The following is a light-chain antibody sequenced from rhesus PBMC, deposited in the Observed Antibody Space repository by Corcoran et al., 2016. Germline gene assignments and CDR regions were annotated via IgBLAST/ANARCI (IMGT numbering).Light chain of an antibody. Sequence: DIQMTQSPSSLSASVGDKVTITCRASQGISSWLAWYQQKPGKAPKLLIHKASSLQSGVPSRFSGSGSGTDFTLPLSSLQPDDFATYYCQQYSSSPFTFGPGTKLNIK. CDR2: KAS. CDR1: QGISSW. CDR3: QQYSSSPFT. J-gene: IGKJ3*01. V-gene: IGKV1-22*01.